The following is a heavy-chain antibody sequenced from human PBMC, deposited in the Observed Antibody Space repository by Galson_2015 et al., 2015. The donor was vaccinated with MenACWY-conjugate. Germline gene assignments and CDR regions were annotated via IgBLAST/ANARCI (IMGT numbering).Heavy chain of an antibody. Sequence: SLRLSCAASGFTFSTYWMHWVRQAPGKGLVWVSRINSDGRSTSYADSVKGRFTISRDNAKNTLYLQMNSLRAEDTAVYYCARGGHYDYNSAEPPAYWGQGTLVTVSS. CDR1: GFTFSTYW. CDR2: INSDGRST. CDR3: ARGGHYDYNSAEPPAY. J-gene: IGHJ4*02. V-gene: IGHV3-74*01. D-gene: IGHD3-22*01.